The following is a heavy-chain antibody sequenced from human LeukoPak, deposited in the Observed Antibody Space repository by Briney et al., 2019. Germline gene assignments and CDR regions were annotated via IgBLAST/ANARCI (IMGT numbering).Heavy chain of an antibody. Sequence: GASVKVSCKASGYTFTSYYMHWVRQAPGQGLEWMGIINPSGGSTSYAQKFQGRVTMTRDMSTSTVYMELSSLRSEDTAVYYCARDREVGALLNWFDPWGQGTLVTASS. CDR3: ARDREVGALLNWFDP. CDR1: GYTFTSYY. D-gene: IGHD1-26*01. J-gene: IGHJ5*02. CDR2: INPSGGST. V-gene: IGHV1-46*01.